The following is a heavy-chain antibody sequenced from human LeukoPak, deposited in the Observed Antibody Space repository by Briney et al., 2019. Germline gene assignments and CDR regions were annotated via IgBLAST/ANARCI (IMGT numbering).Heavy chain of an antibody. CDR1: GFTFDDRA. CDR2: ISWDGSRT. V-gene: IGHV3-43D*03. J-gene: IGHJ4*02. Sequence: GGSLRLSCAGSGFTFDDRAMHWVRQAPGKGLEWVAAISWDGSRTYYVDSVKGRFTISRDNSKNSLYLQLNSLRSDDSALYYCAKDKFQYGSESYYFEHWGQGTLVTVSS. CDR3: AKDKFQYGSESYYFEH. D-gene: IGHD3-10*01.